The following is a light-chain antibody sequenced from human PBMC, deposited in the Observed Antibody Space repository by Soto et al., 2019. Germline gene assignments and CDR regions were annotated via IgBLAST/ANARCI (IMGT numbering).Light chain of an antibody. V-gene: IGKV1-17*01. CDR3: LQHESYPQT. CDR2: AVS. Sequence: DIQMTQSPSSLSASVGDRVTITCRASQGIRNDLAWYQQKPGKAPKRLIYAVSSLQSGVPSRFRGRGSGTEFPLTISSLQPEDFATYYCLQHESYPQTFGQGTKVEIK. CDR1: QGIRND. J-gene: IGKJ1*01.